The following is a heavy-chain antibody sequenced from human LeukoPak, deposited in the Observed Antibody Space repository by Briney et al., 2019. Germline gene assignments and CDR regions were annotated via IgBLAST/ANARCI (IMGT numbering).Heavy chain of an antibody. D-gene: IGHD6-19*01. J-gene: IGHJ4*02. CDR3: ARWTAGSDKQWLDLAFDY. V-gene: IGHV3-23*01. Sequence: GGSLRLSCAASGFTFTSFAMSWVRQAPGKGLEWVSSISVGGDSTYYADSVRGRFTVSRDNSKNTLHLQMNSLRAEDTAVYYCARWTAGSDKQWLDLAFDYWGQGTLVTVSS. CDR1: GFTFTSFA. CDR2: ISVGGDST.